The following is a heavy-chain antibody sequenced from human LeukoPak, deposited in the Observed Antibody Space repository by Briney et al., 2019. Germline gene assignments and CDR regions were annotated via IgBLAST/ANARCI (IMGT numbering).Heavy chain of an antibody. CDR1: GGSISSYY. Sequence: SETLSLTCTVSGGSISSYYWSWIRQPPGKGLEWIGYIYYSGSTNYNPSLKSRVTISVDTSKNQFSLKLSSVTAADTAVYYCARGTYYDFWSGYYNPAPTWFDPWAREPWSPSPQ. CDR2: IYYSGST. D-gene: IGHD3-3*01. J-gene: IGHJ5*02. CDR3: ARGTYYDFWSGYYNPAPTWFDP. V-gene: IGHV4-59*01.